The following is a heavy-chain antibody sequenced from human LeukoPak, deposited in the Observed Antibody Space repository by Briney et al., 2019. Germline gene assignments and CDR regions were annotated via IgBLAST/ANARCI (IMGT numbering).Heavy chain of an antibody. CDR2: IIPILGIA. Sequence: ASVKVPCKASGGTFSSYAISWVRQAPGQGLEWMGRIIPILGIANYAQKFQGRVTITADKSTSTAYMELSSLRSEDTAVYYCARVRPSFIAAATDAFDIWGQGTMVTVSS. J-gene: IGHJ3*02. CDR3: ARVRPSFIAAATDAFDI. V-gene: IGHV1-69*04. D-gene: IGHD6-13*01. CDR1: GGTFSSYA.